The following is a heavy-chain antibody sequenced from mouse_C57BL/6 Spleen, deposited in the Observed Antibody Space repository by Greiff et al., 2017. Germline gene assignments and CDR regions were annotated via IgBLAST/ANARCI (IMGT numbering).Heavy chain of an antibody. V-gene: IGHV1-55*01. CDR2: IYPGSGST. D-gene: IGHD1-1*01. J-gene: IGHJ2*01. CDR3: ARVYYGSSPYFDY. CDR1: GYTFTSYW. Sequence: QVQLQQPGAELVKPGASVKMSCKASGYTFTSYWITWVKQRPGQGLEWIGDIYPGSGSTNYNEKFKSKATLTVDTPSSTAYMQLSSLTSEESAGYYCARVYYGSSPYFDYWGQGTTLTVSS.